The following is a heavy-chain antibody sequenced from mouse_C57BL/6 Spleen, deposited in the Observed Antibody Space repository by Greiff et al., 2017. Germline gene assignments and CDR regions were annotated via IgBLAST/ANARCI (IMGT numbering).Heavy chain of an antibody. CDR1: GYTFTSYR. V-gene: IGHV1-53*01. J-gene: IGHJ2*01. CDR2: INPSNGGT. D-gene: IGHD1-1*01. Sequence: QVQLQQPGTELVKPGASVKLSCKASGYTFTSYRMHWVKQRPGQGLEWIGNINPSNGGTKHNEKLKSKATLTVDKSSSTAYMQRSSLTSEDSAVYYCARGDYYGSSYPDYWGQGTTLTVSS. CDR3: ARGDYYGSSYPDY.